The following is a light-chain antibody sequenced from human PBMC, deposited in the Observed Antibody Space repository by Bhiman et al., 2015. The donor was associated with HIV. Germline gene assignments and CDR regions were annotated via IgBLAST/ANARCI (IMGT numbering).Light chain of an antibody. Sequence: SSELTQDPAVSVALGQTVRITCQGDSLRNYYASWYQQKPGQAPVLVIYGENNRPSGVPDRFSGSKSGNTASLTVSGLQAEDEADYYCSSYTISSSLVFGGGTKLTVL. J-gene: IGLJ2*01. CDR2: GEN. CDR3: SSYTISSSLV. V-gene: IGLV3-19*01. CDR1: SLRNYY.